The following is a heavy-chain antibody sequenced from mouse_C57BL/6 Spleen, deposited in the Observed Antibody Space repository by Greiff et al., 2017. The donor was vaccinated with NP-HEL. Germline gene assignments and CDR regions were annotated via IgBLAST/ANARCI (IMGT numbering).Heavy chain of an antibody. CDR1: GYTFTDYE. Sequence: VQLKESGAELVRPGASVTLSCKASGYTFTDYEMHWVKQTPVHGLEWIGAIDPETGGTAYNQKFKGKAILTADKSSSTAYMELRSLTSEDSAVYYCTRGGGVFDYWGQGTTLTVSS. CDR3: TRGGGVFDY. J-gene: IGHJ2*01. CDR2: IDPETGGT. V-gene: IGHV1-15*01.